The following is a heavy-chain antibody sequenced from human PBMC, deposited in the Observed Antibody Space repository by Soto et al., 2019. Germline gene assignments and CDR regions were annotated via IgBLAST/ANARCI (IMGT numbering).Heavy chain of an antibody. CDR2: INPSGGST. V-gene: IGHV1-46*01. CDR3: ARALLSEGITIFGVVPGYYGMDV. CDR1: GYTFTSYY. Sequence: ASVKVSCKASGYTFTSYYMHWVRQAPGQGLEWMGIINPSGGSTSYAQKFQGRVTMTRDTSTSTVYMGLSSLRSEDTAVYYCARALLSEGITIFGVVPGYYGMDVWGQGTTVTVS. D-gene: IGHD3-3*01. J-gene: IGHJ6*02.